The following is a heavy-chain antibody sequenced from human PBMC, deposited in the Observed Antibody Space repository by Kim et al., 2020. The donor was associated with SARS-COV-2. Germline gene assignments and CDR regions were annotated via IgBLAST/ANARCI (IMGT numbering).Heavy chain of an antibody. J-gene: IGHJ6*02. Sequence: SETLSLTCTVSGGSISSYYWSWIRQPPGKGLEWIGYIYYSGSTNYNPSLKSRVTISVDTSKNQFSLKLSSVTAADTAVYYCARVIKGGPELTDYDILTGYRYYYYYGMDVWGQGTTVTVSS. CDR1: GGSISSYY. D-gene: IGHD3-9*01. CDR3: ARVIKGGPELTDYDILTGYRYYYYYGMDV. CDR2: IYYSGST. V-gene: IGHV4-59*01.